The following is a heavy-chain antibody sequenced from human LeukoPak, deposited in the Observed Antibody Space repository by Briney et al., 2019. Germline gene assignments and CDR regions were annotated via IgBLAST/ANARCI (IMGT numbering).Heavy chain of an antibody. Sequence: SETLSLTCAVYGVSFSGYYWSWIRQPPGKGLEWIGEINHSGSTNYNPSLKSRVTISVDTSKNQFSPKLSSVTAADTAVYYCARGRYCSSTSCYKRSGYCSGGSCCSWDYWGQGTLVTVSS. CDR1: GVSFSGYY. CDR2: INHSGST. V-gene: IGHV4-34*01. CDR3: ARGRYCSSTSCYKRSGYCSGGSCCSWDY. D-gene: IGHD2-15*01. J-gene: IGHJ4*02.